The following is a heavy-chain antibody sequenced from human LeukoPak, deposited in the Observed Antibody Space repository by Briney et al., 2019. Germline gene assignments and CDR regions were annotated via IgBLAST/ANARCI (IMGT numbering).Heavy chain of an antibody. CDR1: GGTFSSYA. Sequence: SVKVSCKASGGTFSSYAISWVRQAPGQGLKWMGGIIPIFGTANYAQKFQGRVTITADESTSTAYMELSSLRSEDTAVYYCARDVYSGSYSFDYWGQGTLVTVSS. CDR3: ARDVYSGSYSFDY. D-gene: IGHD1-26*01. V-gene: IGHV1-69*13. CDR2: IIPIFGTA. J-gene: IGHJ4*02.